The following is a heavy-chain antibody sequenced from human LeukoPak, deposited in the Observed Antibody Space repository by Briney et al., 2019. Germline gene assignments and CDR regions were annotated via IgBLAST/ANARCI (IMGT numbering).Heavy chain of an antibody. J-gene: IGHJ4*02. Sequence: AGGSLRLSCAASGFTFSNHWMHWVRQAPGKGLMWVSRINRDGSRSDYADSVKGRFTISRDDAKNTLYLQANSLRAEDTAVYFCARGGSDTAMAHDYWGQGTLVTVSS. CDR3: ARGGSDTAMAHDY. CDR2: INRDGSRS. CDR1: GFTFSNHW. D-gene: IGHD5-18*01. V-gene: IGHV3-74*01.